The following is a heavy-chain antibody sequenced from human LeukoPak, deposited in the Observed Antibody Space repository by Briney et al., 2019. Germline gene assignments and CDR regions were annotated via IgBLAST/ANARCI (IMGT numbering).Heavy chain of an antibody. Sequence: SGGSLRLSCAASGFTFSSYGMHWVRQAPGKGLEWVAVISYDGSNKYYADSVKGRFTISRDNSKNTLYLQMNGLRAEDTAVYYCAKIPPVIAVAGNLPGSDYWGQGTLVTVSS. CDR1: GFTFSSYG. J-gene: IGHJ4*02. CDR2: ISYDGSNK. CDR3: AKIPPVIAVAGNLPGSDY. V-gene: IGHV3-30*18. D-gene: IGHD6-19*01.